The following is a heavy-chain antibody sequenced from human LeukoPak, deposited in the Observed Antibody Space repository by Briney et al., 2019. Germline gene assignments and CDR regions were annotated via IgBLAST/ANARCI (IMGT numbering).Heavy chain of an antibody. D-gene: IGHD3-3*01. CDR2: ISADNGKT. J-gene: IGHJ4*02. CDR1: GYTFTTYG. CDR3: GRDRSGYPYSTYFFDY. Sequence: ASVKVSCKASGYTFTTYGVSWVRQAPGQGLEWMGWISADNGKTNYAQNVQGRVTMTTDTFTSTAYMELRSLRSDDTAVYYCGRDRSGYPYSTYFFDYWGQGTLVTVSS. V-gene: IGHV1-18*01.